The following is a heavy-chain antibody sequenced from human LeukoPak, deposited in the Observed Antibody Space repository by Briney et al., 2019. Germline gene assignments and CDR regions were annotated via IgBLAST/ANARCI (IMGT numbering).Heavy chain of an antibody. CDR2: INPSGGST. D-gene: IGHD6-19*01. CDR3: ARVFVAGSGWYFDY. Sequence: ASVKVSCKASGYTFTSYYMHWVRQAPGQGLEWIGIINPSGGSTSYAQKFPGRVTMKRDMSRSTVYMELSSLRYEDTAVYYCARVFVAGSGWYFDYWGQGTLVTVSS. V-gene: IGHV1-46*01. CDR1: GYTFTSYY. J-gene: IGHJ4*02.